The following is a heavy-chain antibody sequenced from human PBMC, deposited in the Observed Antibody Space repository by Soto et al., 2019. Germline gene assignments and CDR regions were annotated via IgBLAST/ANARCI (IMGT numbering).Heavy chain of an antibody. CDR1: GYSISSGYY. V-gene: IGHV4-38-2*02. J-gene: IGHJ4*02. Sequence: SETLSLTCTVSGYSISSGYYWGWIRQPPGKGPEWIGTIYQSGTTFYNSSLKSRVTILVDTSKNQFSLRLSSVTAADTAVYYCASLDYGDYRGDYWGQGTLVTVSS. CDR3: ASLDYGDYRGDY. CDR2: IYQSGTT. D-gene: IGHD4-17*01.